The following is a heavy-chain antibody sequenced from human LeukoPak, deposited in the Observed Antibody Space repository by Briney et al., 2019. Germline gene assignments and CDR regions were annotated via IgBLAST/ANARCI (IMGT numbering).Heavy chain of an antibody. J-gene: IGHJ4*02. D-gene: IGHD5-18*01. CDR2: IYTGGST. V-gene: IGHV4-61*02. CDR1: GGSISSGSYY. CDR3: AREAWIQLWFFDY. Sequence: PSETLSLTCTVSGGSISSGSYYWSWIRQPAGKGLEWIGRIYTGGSTHYNPPLKSRVTISVDTSKNQFSLKLSSVTAADTAVYYCAREAWIQLWFFDYWGQGTLVTVSS.